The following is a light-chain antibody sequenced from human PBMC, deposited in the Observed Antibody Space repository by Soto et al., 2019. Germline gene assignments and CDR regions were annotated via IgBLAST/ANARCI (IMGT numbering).Light chain of an antibody. CDR2: GAS. Sequence: AIQMTQFPSSLSASVGDRVTITCRASQDISDDVGWYQQTPGKAPILLTFGASRLQSGVPSRFSGNGSGAAFSLAYTSLRPEDSATYYYLQNHNYPRVFGQGTKVDI. CDR1: QDISDD. J-gene: IGKJ1*01. V-gene: IGKV1-6*01. CDR3: LQNHNYPRV.